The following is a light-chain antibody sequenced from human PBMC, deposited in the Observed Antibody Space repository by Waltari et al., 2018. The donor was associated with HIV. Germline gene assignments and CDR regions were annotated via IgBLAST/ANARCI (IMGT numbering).Light chain of an antibody. CDR1: QSVSSN. J-gene: IGKJ4*01. V-gene: IGKV3-15*01. Sequence: EIVMTQSPDTLSVSPGERATLSCSASQSVSSNLVWYQQKPGPAPRLLIYGASTRATGIPAMFSGSWSGTEFTLTISSLQSEDFAVYYCQQYNNWPLTFGGGTKVEIK. CDR2: GAS. CDR3: QQYNNWPLT.